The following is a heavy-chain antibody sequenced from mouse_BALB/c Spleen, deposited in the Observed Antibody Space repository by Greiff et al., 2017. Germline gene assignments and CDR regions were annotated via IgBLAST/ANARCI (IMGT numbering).Heavy chain of an antibody. J-gene: IGHJ2*01. V-gene: IGHV1S81*02. CDR2: INPSNGRT. Sequence: QVQLQQPGAELVKPGASVKLSCKASGYTFTSYWMHWVKQRPGQGLEWIGEINPSNGRTNYNEKFKSKATLTVDKSSSTAYMQLSSLTSEDSAVYYCARITTVVATGYFDYWGQGTTLTVSS. CDR1: GYTFTSYW. D-gene: IGHD1-1*01. CDR3: ARITTVVATGYFDY.